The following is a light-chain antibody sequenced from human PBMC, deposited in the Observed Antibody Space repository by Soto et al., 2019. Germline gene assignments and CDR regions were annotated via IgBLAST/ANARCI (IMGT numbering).Light chain of an antibody. V-gene: IGKV1-5*01. CDR2: DAS. CDR3: QQYETFSGT. J-gene: IGKJ1*01. Sequence: IQMTQYPSTLTASVGDTVTVTCLASQSVSGWLAWYQQKPGEAPKLLIYDASALPRGVPSRFSGSGSGTKFTLTIASLQPDDFATYYCQQYETFSGTFGPGTKVDIK. CDR1: QSVSGW.